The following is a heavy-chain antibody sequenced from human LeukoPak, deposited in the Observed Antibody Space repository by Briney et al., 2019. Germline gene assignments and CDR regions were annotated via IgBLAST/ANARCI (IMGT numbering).Heavy chain of an antibody. Sequence: SETPSLTCAVYGGSFSGYYWSWIRQPPGKGLEWIGEINHSGSTNYNPSLKSRVTISVDTSKNQFSLKLSSVTAADTAVYYCARGFRSGWYFDYWGQGTLVTVSS. J-gene: IGHJ4*02. CDR2: INHSGST. CDR3: ARGFRSGWYFDY. V-gene: IGHV4-34*01. D-gene: IGHD6-19*01. CDR1: GGSFSGYY.